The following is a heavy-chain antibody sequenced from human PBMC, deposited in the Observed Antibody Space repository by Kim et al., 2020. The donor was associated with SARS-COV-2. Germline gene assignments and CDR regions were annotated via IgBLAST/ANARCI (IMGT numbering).Heavy chain of an antibody. CDR2: IYSSGTT. Sequence: SETLSLTCTVSGGSMKNYYWTWIRQSAGKGLEWIGVIYSSGTTNYNPSLKSRVTISVDTSKNQISLKLSSVTAADTAVYYCAGDPRQYVLATPGDNWGQGTRVTVS. CDR1: GGSMKNYY. J-gene: IGHJ4*02. V-gene: IGHV4-4*07. CDR3: AGDPRQYVLATPGDN. D-gene: IGHD3-10*02.